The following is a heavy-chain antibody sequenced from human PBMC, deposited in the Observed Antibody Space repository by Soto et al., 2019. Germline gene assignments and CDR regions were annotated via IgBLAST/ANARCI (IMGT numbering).Heavy chain of an antibody. V-gene: IGHV3-53*02. Sequence: EVQLVETGGGLIQPGGSLRLSCAASGFTVSNNYMSWVRQAPGKGLEWVSVIYSGGSTYYADSVKGRFTISRDNSKTTLYLQMNRLRAADTAVYYCARVMVAILSWFDPWGQGTLVTVSS. CDR3: ARVMVAILSWFDP. J-gene: IGHJ5*02. CDR1: GFTVSNNY. CDR2: IYSGGST. D-gene: IGHD2-21*01.